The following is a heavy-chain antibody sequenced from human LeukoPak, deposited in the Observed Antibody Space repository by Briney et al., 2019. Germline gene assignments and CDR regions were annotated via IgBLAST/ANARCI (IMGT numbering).Heavy chain of an antibody. Sequence: GGSLRLSCAASGFTFSSYAMSWVRQAPGKGLEWVSAISGSGGSTYYADSVKGRFTISRDNSKNTLYLQMNSLRAEDTAVYYCAKEGYCSSTSCDYVPDYWGQGTLVTVSS. CDR1: GFTFSSYA. CDR3: AKEGYCSSTSCDYVPDY. D-gene: IGHD2-2*01. CDR2: ISGSGGST. J-gene: IGHJ4*02. V-gene: IGHV3-23*01.